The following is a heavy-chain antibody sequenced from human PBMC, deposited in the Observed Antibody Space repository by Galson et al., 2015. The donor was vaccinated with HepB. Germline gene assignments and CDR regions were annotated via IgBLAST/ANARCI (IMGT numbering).Heavy chain of an antibody. CDR3: AREPPTGPIAAAGTFVYYGMDV. CDR1: GFTFSDYY. D-gene: IGHD6-13*01. J-gene: IGHJ6*02. Sequence: SLRLSCAASGFTFSDYYMSCIRQAPGKGLEWVSYISSSGSTMYYADSVKGRFTISRDNAKNSLYLQMNSLRAEDTAVYYCAREPPTGPIAAAGTFVYYGMDVWGQGTTVTVSS. V-gene: IGHV3-11*01. CDR2: ISSSGSTM.